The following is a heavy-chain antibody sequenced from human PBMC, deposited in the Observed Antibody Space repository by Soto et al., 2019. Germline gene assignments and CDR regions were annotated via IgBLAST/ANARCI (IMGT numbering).Heavy chain of an antibody. V-gene: IGHV3-30-3*01. CDR1: GFTVSAYT. J-gene: IGHJ4*02. Sequence: QVQLVESGGGVVQPGRSLRLSCAASGFTVSAYTMHWVRQAPGKGLEWVAVISSDGNHKYYTDSVKGRFTISRDTSTNTLYLQMNSLRAEDTAVYYCARWEQPLFDYWSQGTLVTVSS. CDR3: ARWEQPLFDY. D-gene: IGHD1-26*01. CDR2: ISSDGNHK.